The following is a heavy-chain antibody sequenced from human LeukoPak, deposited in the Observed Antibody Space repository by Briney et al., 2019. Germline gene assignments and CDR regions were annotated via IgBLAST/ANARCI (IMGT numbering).Heavy chain of an antibody. CDR3: ARAEGAHYYYYGMDV. CDR1: GGTFSSYA. CDR2: INAGNGNT. V-gene: IGHV1-3*01. Sequence: ASVKVSCKASGGTFSSYAISWVRQAPGQRLEWMGWINAGNGNTKYSQKFQGRVTITRDTSASTAYMELSSLRSEDTAVYYCARAEGAHYYYYGMDVWGQGTTVTVSS. J-gene: IGHJ6*02. D-gene: IGHD1-26*01.